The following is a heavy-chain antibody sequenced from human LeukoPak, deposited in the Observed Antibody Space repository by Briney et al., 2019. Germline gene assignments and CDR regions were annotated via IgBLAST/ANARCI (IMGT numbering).Heavy chain of an antibody. Sequence: PSETPSLTCTVSGGSISSSSYYWGWIRQPPGKGLEWIGSIYYSGSTYYNPPLKSRVTISVDTSKNQFSLKLSSVTAADTAVYYCARGSMVRGVIDYYYYGMDVWGQGTTVTVSS. CDR2: IYYSGST. V-gene: IGHV4-39*01. CDR3: ARGSMVRGVIDYYYYGMDV. CDR1: GGSISSSSYY. D-gene: IGHD3-10*01. J-gene: IGHJ6*02.